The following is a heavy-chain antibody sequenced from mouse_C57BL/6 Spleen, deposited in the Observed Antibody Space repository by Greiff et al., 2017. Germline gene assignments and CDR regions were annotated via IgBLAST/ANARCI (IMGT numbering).Heavy chain of an antibody. D-gene: IGHD1-1*01. CDR3: ASQALHYYGSSYGYFDV. CDR2: ISSGGSYT. CDR1: GFTFSSYG. J-gene: IGHJ1*03. V-gene: IGHV5-6*01. Sequence: EVQRVESGGDLVKPGGSLKLSCAASGFTFSSYGMSWVRQTPDKRLEWVATISSGGSYTYYPDSVKGRFTISSDKAKNTLYLQMSSLKSEDTAMYYCASQALHYYGSSYGYFDVWGTGTTVTVSS.